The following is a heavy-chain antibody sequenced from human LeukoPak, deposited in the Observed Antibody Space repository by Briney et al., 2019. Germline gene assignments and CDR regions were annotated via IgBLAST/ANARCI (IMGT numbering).Heavy chain of an antibody. V-gene: IGHV3-15*01. CDR1: GLSFSTAW. CDR3: TTDDDGGLRH. D-gene: IGHD3-16*01. CDR2: IKSKSDDGTA. J-gene: IGHJ4*02. Sequence: PGGSLRLSCAASGLSFSTAWMGWVRQAPGKGLEWVGRIKSKSDDGTAVYTAPVKGRFTISRDDSKDTLYLQMNSLKTEDTAVYYCTTDDDGGLRHWGQGTLVTVSS.